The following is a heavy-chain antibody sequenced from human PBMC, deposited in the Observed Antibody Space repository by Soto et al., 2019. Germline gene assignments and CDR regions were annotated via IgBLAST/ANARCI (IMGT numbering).Heavy chain of an antibody. CDR1: GFTFSTYW. D-gene: IGHD3-9*01. CDR3: SRDDSDWFFN. J-gene: IGHJ4*02. CDR2: IKPDGGEE. Sequence: GGALRLSCVASGFTFSTYWMSWVRQTPGKGLEWVAHIKPDGGEEYYVDSLKGRFTISRDNAKNSLYLQMNSLRAEDTAVYYCSRDDSDWFFNWGRGTLVTVSS. V-gene: IGHV3-7*01.